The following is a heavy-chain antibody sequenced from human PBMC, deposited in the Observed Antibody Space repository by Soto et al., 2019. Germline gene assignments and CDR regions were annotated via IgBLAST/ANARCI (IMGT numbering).Heavy chain of an antibody. Sequence: QVQLVESGGGVVQPGKSLRLSCAASGFTFSSYAMHWARQVPGKGLEWVTVISIRGGDEYYAESVRGRFTISRDDSKNTLYLQMDSLRVEDTAVYYCARGTIVARQHLDYWGQGTLVTVSS. V-gene: IGHV3-30*03. CDR2: ISIRGGDE. CDR1: GFTFSSYA. CDR3: ARGTIVARQHLDY. D-gene: IGHD6-6*01. J-gene: IGHJ4*02.